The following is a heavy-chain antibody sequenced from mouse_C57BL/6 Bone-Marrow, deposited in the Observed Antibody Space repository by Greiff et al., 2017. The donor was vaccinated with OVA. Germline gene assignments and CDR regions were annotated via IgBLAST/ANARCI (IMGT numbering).Heavy chain of an antibody. CDR2: IYPRSGNT. Sequence: VQLQQSGAVLARPGASVKLSCKASGYTFTSYGISWVKQRTGQGLEWIGEIYPRSGNTYYNEKFKGKATLTADKSSSTAYMELRSLTSEDSAVYFCASPTMVTTENWFAYWGQGTLVTVSA. V-gene: IGHV1-81*01. J-gene: IGHJ3*01. CDR1: GYTFTSYG. CDR3: ASPTMVTTENWFAY. D-gene: IGHD2-9*01.